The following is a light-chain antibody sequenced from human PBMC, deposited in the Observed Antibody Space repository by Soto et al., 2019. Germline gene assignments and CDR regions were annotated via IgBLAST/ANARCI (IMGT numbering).Light chain of an antibody. V-gene: IGKV3-20*01. CDR2: GAS. J-gene: IGKJ1*01. Sequence: EIVLTQSPGTLSLSPGERATLSCRARQRVSSSYLAWYQQKPGQAHRLLIYGASSRATGIPDRFSGSGSGTDFTLTISRLEPEDFAVYYCQHYGTSWTFGQGTKVEIK. CDR1: QRVSSSY. CDR3: QHYGTSWT.